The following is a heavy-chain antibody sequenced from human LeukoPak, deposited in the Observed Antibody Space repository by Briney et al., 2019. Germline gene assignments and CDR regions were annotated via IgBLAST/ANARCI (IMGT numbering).Heavy chain of an antibody. D-gene: IGHD4-23*01. CDR3: ARDNSVEDTAWWFDP. CDR1: GGSISSHY. V-gene: IGHV4-59*11. CDR2: IYYSGST. J-gene: IGHJ5*02. Sequence: PSENLSLTCTVSGGSISSHYWSWIRQPPGKGLEWIGYIYYSGSTNYNPSLKSRVTISVDTSKNQFSLKLSSVTAADTAVYYCARDNSVEDTAWWFDPWGQGTLVTVSS.